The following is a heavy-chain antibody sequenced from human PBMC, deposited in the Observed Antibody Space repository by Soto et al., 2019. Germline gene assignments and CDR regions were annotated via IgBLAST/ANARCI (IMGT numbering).Heavy chain of an antibody. D-gene: IGHD6-13*01. V-gene: IGHV3-30*18. CDR3: AKDLGSSWYAHGMDV. CDR1: GFTFSSYG. CDR2: ISYDGSNK. Sequence: QVQLVESGGGVVQPGRSLRLSCAASGFTFSSYGMHWVRQAPGKGLEWVAVISYDGSNKYYADSVKGRFTISRDNSKNTLYLQMNSLRAEDTAVYYCAKDLGSSWYAHGMDVWGQGTTVTVSS. J-gene: IGHJ6*02.